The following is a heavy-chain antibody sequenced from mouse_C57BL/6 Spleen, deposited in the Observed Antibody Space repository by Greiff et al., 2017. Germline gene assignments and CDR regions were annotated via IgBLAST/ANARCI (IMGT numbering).Heavy chain of an antibody. CDR2: IDPSDSYT. CDR3: ARSREDYFDY. J-gene: IGHJ2*01. V-gene: IGHV1-69*01. Sequence: VQLQQPGAELVMPGASVKLSCKASGYTFTSYWMHWVKQRPGQGLEWIGEIDPSDSYTNYNQKFKGKSTLTVDKSSSTAYMQLSSLTSEDSAVYYCARSREDYFDYGGQGTTLTVSS. CDR1: GYTFTSYW.